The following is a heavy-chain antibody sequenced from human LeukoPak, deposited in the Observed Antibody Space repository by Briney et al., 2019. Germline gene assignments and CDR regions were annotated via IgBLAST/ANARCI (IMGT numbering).Heavy chain of an antibody. CDR1: GYTFTEYY. D-gene: IGHD6-13*01. CDR2: INPNSGGT. V-gene: IGHV1-2*04. Sequence: ASVKVSCKASGYTFTEYYMHWVRQAPGQGLEWMGWINPNSGGTNYAQKFQGWVTMTRDTSISTAYMELSRLRSDDTAVYYCARDLSAGGSPEGKNTFDIWGQGIMVTVSS. J-gene: IGHJ3*02. CDR3: ARDLSAGGSPEGKNTFDI.